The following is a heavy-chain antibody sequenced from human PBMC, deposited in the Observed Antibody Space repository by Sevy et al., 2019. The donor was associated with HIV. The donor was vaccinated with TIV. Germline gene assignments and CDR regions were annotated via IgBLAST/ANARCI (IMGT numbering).Heavy chain of an antibody. Sequence: ASVKVSCKASGYTFTGYYMHWVRQAPGQGLEWMGWINPNSGGTNYAQKFQGRVTMTRDTSISTAYMELSRLRSDDTAVYYCASFALGYCSGGSCYSGGGYYYGMDVWGHGTTVTVSS. V-gene: IGHV1-2*02. D-gene: IGHD2-15*01. CDR1: GYTFTGYY. CDR2: INPNSGGT. J-gene: IGHJ6*02. CDR3: ASFALGYCSGGSCYSGGGYYYGMDV.